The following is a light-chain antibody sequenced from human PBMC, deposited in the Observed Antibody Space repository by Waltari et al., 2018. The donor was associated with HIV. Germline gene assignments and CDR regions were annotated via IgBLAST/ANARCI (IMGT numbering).Light chain of an antibody. J-gene: IGLJ2*01. CDR3: SSYTTSNSHVV. CDR2: EVS. CDR1: SSDVGDYNY. Sequence: QSALTQPASVSGSLGQSITISCTGASSDVGDYNYVSWYQQHPGKAPKVMIFEVSNRPSGVSDRFSGSKSGNPASLTISGVQPEDEADYYCSSYTTSNSHVVFGGGTKVTVL. V-gene: IGLV2-14*01.